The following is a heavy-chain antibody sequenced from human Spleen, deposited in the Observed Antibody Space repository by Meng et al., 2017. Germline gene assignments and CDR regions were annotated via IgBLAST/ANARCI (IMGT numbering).Heavy chain of an antibody. CDR2: INHSGST. Sequence: SETLSLTCTVSGGSISIGDYYCAWIRQPPGKGLEWIGEINHSGSTNYNPSLKSRVTISVDTSKNQFSLKLSSVTAADTAVYYCARGPTTMAHDFDYWGQGTLVTVSS. CDR3: ARGPTTMAHDFDY. D-gene: IGHD4-11*01. J-gene: IGHJ4*02. CDR1: GGSISIGDYY. V-gene: IGHV4-39*07.